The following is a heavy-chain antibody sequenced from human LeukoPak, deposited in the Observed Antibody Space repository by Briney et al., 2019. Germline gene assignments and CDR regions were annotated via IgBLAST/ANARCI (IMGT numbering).Heavy chain of an antibody. V-gene: IGHV4-59*01. CDR1: GGSISSYY. Sequence: SETLSLTCTVSGGSISSYYWSWIRQPPGKGLEWIGYIYYSGSTNYNPSLKSRVTISVDTSRNQFSLKLSSVTAADTAVYYCAGIQVDTAMVTTSAFDIWGQGTMVTVSS. D-gene: IGHD5-18*01. CDR2: IYYSGST. CDR3: AGIQVDTAMVTTSAFDI. J-gene: IGHJ3*02.